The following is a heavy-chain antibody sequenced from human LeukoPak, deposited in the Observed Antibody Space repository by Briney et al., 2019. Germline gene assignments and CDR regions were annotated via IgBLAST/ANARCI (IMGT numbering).Heavy chain of an antibody. CDR1: GYTFTSYG. CDR2: ISAYNGNT. J-gene: IGHJ4*02. D-gene: IGHD2-15*01. CDR3: ARDQNLCSGGSCYSGAFDY. V-gene: IGHV1-18*01. Sequence: ASVKVSCKASGYTFTSYGISWVRQAPGQGLEWMGWISAYNGNTNYAQKLQGSVTMTTDTSTSTAYMELRSLRSDDTAVYYCARDQNLCSGGSCYSGAFDYWGQGTLVTVSS.